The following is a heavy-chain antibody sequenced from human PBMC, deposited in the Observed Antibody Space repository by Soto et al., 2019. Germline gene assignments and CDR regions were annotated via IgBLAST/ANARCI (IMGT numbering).Heavy chain of an antibody. V-gene: IGHV4-31*03. Sequence: PSETLSLTCTVSGGSISSGGYYWSWIRQHPGKGLEWIGYIHYSGSTYYNPSLKSRVTISVDASKNQFSLKLSSVTAADTAVYYCAVSSNGRGGEGCWGQGTPVTVSS. J-gene: IGHJ4*02. CDR3: AVSSNGRGGEGC. CDR1: GGSISSGGYY. CDR2: IHYSGST. D-gene: IGHD3-16*01.